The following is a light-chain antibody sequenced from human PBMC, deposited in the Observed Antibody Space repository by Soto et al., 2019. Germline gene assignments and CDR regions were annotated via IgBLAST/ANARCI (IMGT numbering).Light chain of an antibody. CDR1: MRDIGAYNL. CDR3: SSFTSRSSLI. CDR2: EVR. V-gene: IGLV2-14*01. Sequence: QSVLTQPASVSGSPGQSITIFCAGTMRDIGAYNLVSWYQQHPGRAPQLIIYEVRNRPSGSSFRFSCSKSGNTASLTISGLQAEDEADYYCSSFTSRSSLIFGGGTKLTVL. J-gene: IGLJ2*01.